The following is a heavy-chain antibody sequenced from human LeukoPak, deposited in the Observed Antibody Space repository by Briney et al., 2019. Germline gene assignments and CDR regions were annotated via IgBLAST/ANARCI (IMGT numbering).Heavy chain of an antibody. Sequence: GASVKVPCKASGYTFTSYGISWVRQAPGQGLEWMGGIIPIFGTANYAQKFQGRVTITADESTSTAYMELSSLRSEDTAVYYCARRYYDFWSGYYPKYYYYGMDVWGQGTTVTVSS. V-gene: IGHV1-69*13. CDR2: IIPIFGTA. CDR1: GYTFTSYG. J-gene: IGHJ6*02. D-gene: IGHD3-3*01. CDR3: ARRYYDFWSGYYPKYYYYGMDV.